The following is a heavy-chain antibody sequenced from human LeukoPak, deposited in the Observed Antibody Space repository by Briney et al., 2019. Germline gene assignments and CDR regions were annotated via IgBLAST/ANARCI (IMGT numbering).Heavy chain of an antibody. V-gene: IGHV1-18*01. Sequence: ASVKVSCKASGYTFTSYGISWVRQAPGQGLEWMGWISAYNGNTNYAQKLQGRVTMTTDTSTSTAYMELRSLRSDDTAVYYCARDRAAAGTLSYYGMDVWGQGTTVTVSS. J-gene: IGHJ6*02. CDR3: ARDRAAAGTLSYYGMDV. CDR2: ISAYNGNT. D-gene: IGHD6-13*01. CDR1: GYTFTSYG.